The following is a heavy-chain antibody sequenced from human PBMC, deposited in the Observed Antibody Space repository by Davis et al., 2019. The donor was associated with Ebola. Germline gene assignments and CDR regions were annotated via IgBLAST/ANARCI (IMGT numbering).Heavy chain of an antibody. CDR1: GGSISSSNW. V-gene: IGHV4-4*02. J-gene: IGHJ3*02. Sequence: SETLSLTCAVSGGSISSSNWWSWVRQPPGKGLEWIGEIYHSGSTNYNPSLKSRVTISVDKSKNQFSLELSSVPVADAAVYYCARVSTIVVVVAATRGAFDIWGQGTMVTVSS. CDR3: ARVSTIVVVVAATRGAFDI. D-gene: IGHD2-15*01. CDR2: IYHSGST.